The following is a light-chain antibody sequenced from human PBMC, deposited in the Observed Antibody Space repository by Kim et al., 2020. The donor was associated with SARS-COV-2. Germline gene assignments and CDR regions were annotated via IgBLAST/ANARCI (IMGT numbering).Light chain of an antibody. V-gene: IGKV1-33*01. J-gene: IGKJ4*02. CDR2: DAS. CDR3: QYYDSLPVT. CDR1: QDIRNY. Sequence: ASGGDRVTITCQASQDIRNYLHWFQQKPGKAPKLLIYDASNLETGVPSRFSGSGSGTDFTFTITSLQPEDVATYYCQYYDSLPVTFGGGTKVDIK.